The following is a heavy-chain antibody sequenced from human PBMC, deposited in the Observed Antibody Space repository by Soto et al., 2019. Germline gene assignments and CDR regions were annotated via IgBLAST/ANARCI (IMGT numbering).Heavy chain of an antibody. CDR3: AKEMGYCSSTSCYSDYYYGMDV. Sequence: PGGSLRLSCAASGFTFSSYAMSWVRQAPGQGLEWVSAISGSGGSTYYADSVKGRFTISRDNSKNTLYLQMNSLRAEDTAVYYCAKEMGYCSSTSCYSDYYYGMDVWGQGTTVTVSS. CDR2: ISGSGGST. J-gene: IGHJ6*02. CDR1: GFTFSSYA. D-gene: IGHD2-2*02. V-gene: IGHV3-23*01.